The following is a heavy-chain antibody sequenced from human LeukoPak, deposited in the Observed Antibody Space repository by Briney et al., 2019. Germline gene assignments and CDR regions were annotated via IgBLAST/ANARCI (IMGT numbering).Heavy chain of an antibody. CDR2: ISAYNGNT. V-gene: IGHV1-18*01. CDR1: GYTFTSYG. D-gene: IGHD6-13*01. J-gene: IGHJ4*02. CDR3: ARVLSSSYDY. Sequence: GASVKVSCKASGYTFTSYGISWVRQAPGQGLEWMGWISAYNGNTNYAQKLQGRVTITADKSTSTAYMELSSLRSEDTAVYYCARVLSSSYDYWGQGTLVTVSS.